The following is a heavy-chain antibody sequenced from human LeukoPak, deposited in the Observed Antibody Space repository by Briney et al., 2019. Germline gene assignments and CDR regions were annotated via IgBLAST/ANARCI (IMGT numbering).Heavy chain of an antibody. J-gene: IGHJ4*02. CDR2: ISDTGATT. CDR1: GFTFSSYA. D-gene: IGHD2-8*01. CDR3: AKDTSIGRYCTNGVCSPFDY. Sequence: HPGGSLRLSCAGSGFTFSSYAMSWVRQAPGKGLEWVSAISDTGATTYDADSVKGRFTISRDNSRSTLYLQMNSLRAEDTALHDCAKDTSIGRYCTNGVCSPFDYWGQGTLVTVSS. V-gene: IGHV3-23*01.